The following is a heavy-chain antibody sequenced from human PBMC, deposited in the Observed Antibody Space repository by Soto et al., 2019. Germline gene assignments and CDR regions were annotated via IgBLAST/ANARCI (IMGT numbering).Heavy chain of an antibody. CDR3: TRGGDPYKTGH. CDR2: IYHSGST. D-gene: IGHD2-21*01. J-gene: IGHJ4*02. Sequence: SETLSLTCAVSGDSISSDKWWSWIRQPPGKGLQWIGEIYHSGSTKYNPSLKSRVTISVDTSKNQFSLKLTSVTTADTAIYYCTRGGDPYKTGHWGQGTLVTVSS. CDR1: GDSISSDKW. V-gene: IGHV4-4*02.